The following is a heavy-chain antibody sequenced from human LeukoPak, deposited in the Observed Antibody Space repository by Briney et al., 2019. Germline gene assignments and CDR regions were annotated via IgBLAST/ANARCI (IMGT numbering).Heavy chain of an antibody. CDR1: GYTFTGYY. CDR3: ARAPSGGGDWFDP. V-gene: IGHV1-2*02. D-gene: IGHD3-10*01. Sequence: GASVKVSCKASGYTFTGYYMHWVRQAPGQGLEWVGWINPKNGGSNYAQKLQGRVTMTTDTSTSTAYMELRSLRSDDTAVYYCARAPSGGGDWFDPWGQGTLVTVSS. CDR2: INPKNGGS. J-gene: IGHJ5*02.